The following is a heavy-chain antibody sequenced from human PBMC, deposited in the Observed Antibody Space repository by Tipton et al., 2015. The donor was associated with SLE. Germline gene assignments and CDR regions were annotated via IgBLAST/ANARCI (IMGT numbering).Heavy chain of an antibody. CDR1: GGSFTGYS. J-gene: IGHJ6*03. CDR3: ARGVAGYYFYYYLDV. V-gene: IGHV4-34*01. CDR2: INHDGFP. D-gene: IGHD6-19*01. Sequence: LRLSCAVYGGSFTGYSWSWIRQSPGKGLEWIGEINHDGFPNYKPSLKSRVTMTRDTSTNQFSLELTSVTAADTAVYYCARGVAGYYFYYYLDVWGSGTAVTVSS.